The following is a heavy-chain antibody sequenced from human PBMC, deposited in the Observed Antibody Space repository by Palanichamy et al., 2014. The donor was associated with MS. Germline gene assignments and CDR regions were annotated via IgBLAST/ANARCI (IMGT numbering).Heavy chain of an antibody. Sequence: EVQLVESGGGLVQPGGSPRLSCEASGFTFSSYWMSWVRQAPGKGLEWVANIKQDGSEKYYVDSVKGRFTISRDNAKKSLYLQMNSLRAEDTAVYYCARDQVAWFGELADYWGQGTLVTVSS. V-gene: IGHV3-7*01. CDR2: IKQDGSEK. CDR3: ARDQVAWFGELADY. CDR1: GFTFSSYW. D-gene: IGHD3-10*01. J-gene: IGHJ4*02.